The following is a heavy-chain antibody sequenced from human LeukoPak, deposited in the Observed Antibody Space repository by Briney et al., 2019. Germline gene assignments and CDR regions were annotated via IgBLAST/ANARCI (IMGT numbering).Heavy chain of an antibody. D-gene: IGHD3-10*01. CDR2: ISGGGGRT. J-gene: IGHJ4*02. Sequence: GGSLRLSCAASGFTFSSYALNWVRQAPGKGLEWVSAISGGGGRTYYADSVKGRFTISRDSSKNTLYLQMNSLRAEDTAVYYYAKDLRSERYPGGSADYWGQGTLVTVSS. CDR1: GFTFSSYA. V-gene: IGHV3-23*01. CDR3: AKDLRSERYPGGSADY.